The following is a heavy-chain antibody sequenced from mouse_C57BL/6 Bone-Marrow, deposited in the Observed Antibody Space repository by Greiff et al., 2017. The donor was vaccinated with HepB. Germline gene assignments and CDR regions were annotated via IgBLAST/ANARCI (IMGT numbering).Heavy chain of an antibody. V-gene: IGHV1-7*01. Sequence: QVQLQQSGAELAKPGASVKLSCKASGYTFTSYWMHWVNQRPGQGLEWIGYINPSSGYTKYNQKFKDKATLTVDKASSTASMQLSILTYKDAAVYYCALYYGNYFDYWGQGTTLTVSS. CDR1: GYTFTSYW. J-gene: IGHJ2*01. D-gene: IGHD2-1*01. CDR2: INPSSGYT. CDR3: ALYYGNYFDY.